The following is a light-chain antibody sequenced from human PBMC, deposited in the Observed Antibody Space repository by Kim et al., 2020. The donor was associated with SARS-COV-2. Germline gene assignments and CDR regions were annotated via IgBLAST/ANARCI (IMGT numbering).Light chain of an antibody. CDR1: SGHSSYA. CDR3: QTWGTGIRV. J-gene: IGLJ2*01. Sequence: QPVLTQSPSASASLGASVKLTCTLSSGHSSYAIAWHQQKPEKGPRYLMKINSEGRHSKGDGIPDRFSGSSSGAERYLTISSLQSEDEADYYCQTWGTGIRVFGGGTQLTVL. CDR2: INSEGRH. V-gene: IGLV4-69*01.